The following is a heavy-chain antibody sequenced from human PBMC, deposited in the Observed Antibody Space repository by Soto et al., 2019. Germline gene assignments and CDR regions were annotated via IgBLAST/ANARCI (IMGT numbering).Heavy chain of an antibody. V-gene: IGHV2-26*01. CDR2: IFSNDEK. CDR1: GFSLSNARMG. D-gene: IGHD3-9*01. Sequence: QVTLKESGPVLVEPTETLTLTCTVSGFSLSNARMGVSWIRQPPGKALEWLAHIFSNDEKSYSTSLKSRLTISKDTSKSQVVLTMTNMDPVDTATYYCARINDILTGFDYWGQGTLVTVSS. CDR3: ARINDILTGFDY. J-gene: IGHJ4*02.